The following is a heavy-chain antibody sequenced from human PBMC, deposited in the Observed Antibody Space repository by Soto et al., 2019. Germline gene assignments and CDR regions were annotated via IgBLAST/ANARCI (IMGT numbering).Heavy chain of an antibody. J-gene: IGHJ4*02. CDR3: ARSRFLEWSSDY. CDR2: ISYDGSNK. D-gene: IGHD3-3*01. CDR1: GFTFSSYA. Sequence: PGGSLRLSCAASGFTFSSYAMHWVRQAPGKGLEWVAVISYDGSNKYYADSVKGRFTISRDNSKNTLYLQMNSLRAEDTAVYYCARSRFLEWSSDYWGQGTLVTVSS. V-gene: IGHV3-30-3*01.